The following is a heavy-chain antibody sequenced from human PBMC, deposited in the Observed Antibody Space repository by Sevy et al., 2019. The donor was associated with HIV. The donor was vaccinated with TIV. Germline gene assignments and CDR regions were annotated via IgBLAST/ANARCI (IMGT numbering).Heavy chain of an antibody. D-gene: IGHD2-15*01. J-gene: IGHJ1*01. V-gene: IGHV4-39*01. CDR1: GGSISSSSYY. CDR2: IYYSGNT. Sequence: SETLSLTCIVSGGSISSSSYYWGWIRQPPGKGLEWIGSIYYSGNTYYNPSLKSRVTISVDTSKKQFSLKLSSVTAADTAVYYCATRLGYCSGSSCYPTEYFHHWGQGTLVTVSS. CDR3: ATRLGYCSGSSCYPTEYFHH.